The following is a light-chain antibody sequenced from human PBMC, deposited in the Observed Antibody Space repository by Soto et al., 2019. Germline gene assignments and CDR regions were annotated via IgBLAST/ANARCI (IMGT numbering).Light chain of an antibody. CDR1: SSEIGSYNY. J-gene: IGLJ1*01. CDR2: DVT. V-gene: IGLV2-14*03. CDR3: SSYKSTSTPYV. Sequence: QSVLTQPASVSGSPGQSITISCTGTSSEIGSYNYVSWYQQHPGKAPKLIIYDVTNRPAGISSRFSASKSGDTASLTISVLQADDEADYFCSSYKSTSTPYVFGTGTKVTVL.